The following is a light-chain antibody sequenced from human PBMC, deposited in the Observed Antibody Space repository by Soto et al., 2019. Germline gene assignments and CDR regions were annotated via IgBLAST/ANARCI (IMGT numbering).Light chain of an antibody. CDR1: QSVGSN. CDR3: QQYNDWPALT. J-gene: IGKJ4*01. Sequence: ETVMTQSPATLSVSPGERATLSCRASQSVGSNVAWYQQKPGQAPRLLIHAASTGATGIPTRFSGSGSGTEFTLTINRLQSEDFAVYYCQQYNDWPALTFGGGTKVEMK. V-gene: IGKV3-15*01. CDR2: AAS.